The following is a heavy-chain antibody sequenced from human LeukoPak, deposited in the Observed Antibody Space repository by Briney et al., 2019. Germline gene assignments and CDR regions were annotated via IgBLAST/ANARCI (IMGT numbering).Heavy chain of an antibody. CDR3: ARQGSNRRGATDFDY. D-gene: IGHD1-26*01. J-gene: IGHJ4*02. V-gene: IGHV4-59*08. CDR1: GGSISSYY. CDR2: IYYSGST. Sequence: SETLSLTCTVSGGSISSYYWSWIRQPPGKGLEWIGYIYYSGSTNYNPPLKSRVTISVDTSKNQFSLKLSSVTAADTAVYYCARQGSNRRGATDFDYWGQGTLVTVSS.